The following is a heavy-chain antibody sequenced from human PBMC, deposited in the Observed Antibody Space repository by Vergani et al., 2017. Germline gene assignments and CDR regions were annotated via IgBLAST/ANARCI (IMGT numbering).Heavy chain of an antibody. CDR3: AHRLGVTAIDY. CDR2: MYWNDDK. V-gene: IGHV2-5*01. J-gene: IGHJ4*02. Sequence: QITLKESGPTLVKPTQTLTLTCTFSGFSLSTSGVGVGWIRQPPGKALEWLALMYWNDDKRYSQSLKRRLTITKDTSKNQVVLTMTNMDPVDTATYYCAHRLGVTAIDYGGQGTRVTGSS. D-gene: IGHD3-10*01. CDR1: GFSLSTSGVG.